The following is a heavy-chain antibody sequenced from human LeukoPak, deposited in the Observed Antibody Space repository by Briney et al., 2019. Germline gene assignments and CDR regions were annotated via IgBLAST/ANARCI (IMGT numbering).Heavy chain of an antibody. J-gene: IGHJ4*02. V-gene: IGHV4-30-2*01. D-gene: IGHD6-13*01. Sequence: SETLSLTCAVSGGSISSGGYSWSWIRQPPGKGLEWIGYIYHSGSTYYNPSLKSRVTISVDRSKNQFSLKLSSVTAADTAVYYCARGGLAAAGTFGYWGQGTLVTVSS. CDR2: IYHSGST. CDR1: GGSISSGGYS. CDR3: ARGGLAAAGTFGY.